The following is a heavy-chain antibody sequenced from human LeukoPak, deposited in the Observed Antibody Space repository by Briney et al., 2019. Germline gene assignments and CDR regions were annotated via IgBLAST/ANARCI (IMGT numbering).Heavy chain of an antibody. Sequence: GGSLRLSCAASGFTFSDYYMSWIRQAPGKGLEWVSYISSSGSTIYYADSVKGRFTIFRDNAKNSLYLQMNSLRAEDTAVYYCARDFHNTYYDFWSGVPYYGMDVWGQGTTVTVSS. V-gene: IGHV3-11*01. J-gene: IGHJ6*02. CDR3: ARDFHNTYYDFWSGVPYYGMDV. CDR2: ISSSGSTI. CDR1: GFTFSDYY. D-gene: IGHD3-3*01.